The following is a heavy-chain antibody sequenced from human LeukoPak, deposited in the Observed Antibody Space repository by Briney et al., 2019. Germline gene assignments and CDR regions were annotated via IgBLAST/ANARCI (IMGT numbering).Heavy chain of an antibody. Sequence: MSSETLSLTCTVSGGSISSYYWSWIRQPPGKGLEWIGYIYYSGSTNYNPSLKSRVTIPVDTSKNQFSLKLSSVTAADTAVYYCARSNQLLWFGEFNYYYMDVWGKGTTVTVSS. CDR2: IYYSGST. J-gene: IGHJ6*03. D-gene: IGHD3-10*01. V-gene: IGHV4-59*08. CDR3: ARSNQLLWFGEFNYYYMDV. CDR1: GGSISSYY.